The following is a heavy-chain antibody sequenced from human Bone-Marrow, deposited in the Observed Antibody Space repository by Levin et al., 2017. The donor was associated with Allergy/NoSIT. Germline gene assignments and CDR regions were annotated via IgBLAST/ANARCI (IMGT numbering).Heavy chain of an antibody. J-gene: IGHJ4*02. CDR2: ISSSGSSI. V-gene: IGHV3-48*03. D-gene: IGHD3-3*01. CDR1: GFTFSSYE. Sequence: SCAASGFTFSSYEMNWVRQAPGKGLEWVSYISSSGSSIYYADSVKGRFTISRDNAKNSLYLQMNSLRAEDTAGYYCARQLGNFWSGYNYFDYWGQGTLVTVSS. CDR3: ARQLGNFWSGYNYFDY.